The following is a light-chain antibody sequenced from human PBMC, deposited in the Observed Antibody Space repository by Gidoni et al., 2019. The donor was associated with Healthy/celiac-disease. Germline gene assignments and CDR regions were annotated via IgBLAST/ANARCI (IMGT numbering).Light chain of an antibody. CDR3: QQSYSTPVT. Sequence: DIQMTKPPSSLSASVGDRVTITCRASQSISSYLNWYQQKPGKAPKLLIYAASSLQSGVPSRFSGSGSGTDFTLTISSLQPEDFATYYCQQSYSTPVTFGQXTKLEIK. CDR2: AAS. J-gene: IGKJ2*01. CDR1: QSISSY. V-gene: IGKV1-39*01.